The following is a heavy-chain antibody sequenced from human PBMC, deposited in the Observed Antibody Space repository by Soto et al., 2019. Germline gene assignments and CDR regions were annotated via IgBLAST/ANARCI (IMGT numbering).Heavy chain of an antibody. V-gene: IGHV1-2*04. CDR3: ARLGNSSSWYSYYYYGMDV. CDR1: GYTFTGYY. D-gene: IGHD6-13*01. CDR2: INPNSDGT. J-gene: IGHJ6*02. Sequence: GASVKVSCKASGYTFTGYYMHWVRQAPGQGLEWMGWINPNSDGTNYAQKFQGWVTMTRDTSISTAYMELSRLRSDDTAVYYCARLGNSSSWYSYYYYGMDVWGQGTTVTVSS.